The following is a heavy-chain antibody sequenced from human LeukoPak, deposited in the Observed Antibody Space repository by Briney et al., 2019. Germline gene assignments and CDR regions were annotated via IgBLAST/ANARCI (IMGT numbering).Heavy chain of an antibody. V-gene: IGHV5-51*01. CDR1: GHSFTSCW. J-gene: IGHJ5*02. CDR2: IYPGDSDT. CDR3: ARRPDYGDYHVDP. D-gene: IGHD4-17*01. Sequence: GESLKISCKGSGHSFTSCWIGWVRQMPGKGLEWMGIIYPGDSDTRYSPSFQGQVTISADKSTSTAYLQWSSLKASDTAMYYCARRPDYGDYHVDPWGQGTLVTVSS.